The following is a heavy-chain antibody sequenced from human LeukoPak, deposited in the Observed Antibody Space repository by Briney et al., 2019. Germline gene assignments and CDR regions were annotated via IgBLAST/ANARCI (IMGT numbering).Heavy chain of an antibody. V-gene: IGHV1-2*02. Sequence: ASVKVSCKASGHTFTGYYMHWVRQAPGQGLEWMGWINPNSGGTNYAQKFQGRVTMTRDTSISTAYMELSRLRSDDTAVYYCARGRAAYCGGDCYSLDAFDIWGQGTMVTVSS. CDR3: ARGRAAYCGGDCYSLDAFDI. CDR1: GHTFTGYY. CDR2: INPNSGGT. J-gene: IGHJ3*02. D-gene: IGHD2-21*01.